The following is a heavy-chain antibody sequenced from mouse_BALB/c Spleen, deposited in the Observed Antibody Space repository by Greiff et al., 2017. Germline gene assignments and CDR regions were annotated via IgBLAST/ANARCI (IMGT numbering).Heavy chain of an antibody. J-gene: IGHJ3*01. D-gene: IGHD2-10*02. CDR1: GFTFSSFG. CDR2: ISSGSSTI. Sequence: EVKVEESGGGLVQPGGSRKLSCAASGFTFSSFGMHWVRQAPEKGLEWVAYISSGSSTIYYADTVKGRFTISRDNPKNTLFLQMTSLRSEDTAMYYCANGEYGNSFAYWGQGTLVTVSA. V-gene: IGHV5-17*02. CDR3: ANGEYGNSFAY.